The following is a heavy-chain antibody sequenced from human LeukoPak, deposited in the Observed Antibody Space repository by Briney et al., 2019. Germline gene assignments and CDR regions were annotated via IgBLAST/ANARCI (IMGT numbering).Heavy chain of an antibody. CDR2: ISDSGETT. CDR3: ARDTSIVGVTGAGFDY. J-gene: IGHJ4*02. CDR1: GFTFSSYE. Sequence: PGGSLRLSCAASGFTFSSYEMNWVRQAPGKGLEWTSYISDSGETTYYADSVKGRFTISRDNAKNSVFLQIDSLRAEDTAVYYCARDTSIVGVTGAGFDYWGQGTLVTVSS. D-gene: IGHD1-26*01. V-gene: IGHV3-48*03.